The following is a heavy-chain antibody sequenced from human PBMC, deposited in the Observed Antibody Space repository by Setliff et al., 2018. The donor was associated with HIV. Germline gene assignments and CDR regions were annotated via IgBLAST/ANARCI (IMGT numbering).Heavy chain of an antibody. Sequence: ASVKVSCKASGYTFTTFGISWLRQAPGQRPEYMGWISPSNGNTDYPQKFQDRVTVTTETSTTTVYMELRSLRSDDTAVYYCARVGGVKGFDMWGQGTRVTVSS. CDR1: GYTFTTFG. CDR2: ISPSNGNT. D-gene: IGHD3-16*01. CDR3: ARVGGVKGFDM. J-gene: IGHJ3*02. V-gene: IGHV1-18*01.